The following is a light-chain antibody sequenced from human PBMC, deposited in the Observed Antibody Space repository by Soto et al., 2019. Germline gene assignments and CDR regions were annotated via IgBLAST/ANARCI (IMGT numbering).Light chain of an antibody. CDR1: QRVSSY. J-gene: IGKJ1*01. CDR3: QQRGNWPGT. CDR2: DAS. Sequence: EIVLTQSPATLSLSPGERATLSCRASQRVSSYLAWYQQKPGQAPRLLIYDASNRATGIPARFSGSGSGTDFTLTISSLEPEDFAVYYCQQRGNWPGTFGQGTKVEIK. V-gene: IGKV3-11*01.